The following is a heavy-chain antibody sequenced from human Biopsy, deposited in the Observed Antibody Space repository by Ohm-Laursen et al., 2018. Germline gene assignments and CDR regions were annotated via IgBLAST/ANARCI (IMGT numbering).Heavy chain of an antibody. V-gene: IGHV3-21*01. J-gene: IGHJ5*02. CDR1: GFTLSGNS. Sequence: SLTLSCAGSGFTLSGNSMNWVCKAPRKGLGRVSSISGSSSYIYYADSVKGRFTVSKENCKNSLYLHMNSLRAEDTAVYYCATEVVPAGFRGHWLDPWGQGTLVTVSS. CDR2: ISGSSSYI. CDR3: ATEVVPAGFRGHWLDP. D-gene: IGHD2-2*01.